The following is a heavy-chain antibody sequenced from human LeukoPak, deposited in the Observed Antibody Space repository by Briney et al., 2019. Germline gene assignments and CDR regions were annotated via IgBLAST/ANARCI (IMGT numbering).Heavy chain of an antibody. CDR1: GFTLSIYW. CDR3: ARGGYSGYDFESTNYYYYYMDV. D-gene: IGHD5-12*01. V-gene: IGHV3-74*01. J-gene: IGHJ6*03. Sequence: GGSLRLSCAASGFTLSIYWMHCVRQAPGKGLVWVSRINSDGSSTSYADSVKGRFTISRDNAKNTLYLQMNSLRAGDTAVYYCARGGYSGYDFESTNYYYYYMDVWGKGTTVTVSS. CDR2: INSDGSST.